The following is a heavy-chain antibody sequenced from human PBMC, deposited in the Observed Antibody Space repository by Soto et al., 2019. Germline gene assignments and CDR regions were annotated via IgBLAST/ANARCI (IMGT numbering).Heavy chain of an antibody. CDR1: GFNFNIYA. V-gene: IGHV3-23*01. CDR2: ISASATQT. CDR3: AKPITAGGSNS. D-gene: IGHD3-10*01. Sequence: EARILESGGGLAQPGGSLKISCTASGFNFNIYAMSWVRQAPGKGLEWVSGISASATQTYYAESVKGRFAISRDNSKSTLYLQLDSLTPEDTARYCCAKPITAGGSNSWGPGTLVAVSS. J-gene: IGHJ5*02.